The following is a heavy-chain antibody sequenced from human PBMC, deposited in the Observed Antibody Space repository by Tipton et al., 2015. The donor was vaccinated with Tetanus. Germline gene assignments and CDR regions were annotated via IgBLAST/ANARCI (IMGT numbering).Heavy chain of an antibody. CDR2: MYPGDSDT. V-gene: IGHV5-51*01. Sequence: MQLVQSGGEVKKPGESLKISCKGSGYIFTNYWIGWVRQKPGKGLEWMGIMYPGDSDTRYSPSFQGQVTISVDKSINTAYLQWSSLKASDTSMFYCARAHCSDGVCNFDFWGQGALVTVAS. D-gene: IGHD2-15*01. CDR1: GYIFTNYW. J-gene: IGHJ4*02. CDR3: ARAHCSDGVCNFDF.